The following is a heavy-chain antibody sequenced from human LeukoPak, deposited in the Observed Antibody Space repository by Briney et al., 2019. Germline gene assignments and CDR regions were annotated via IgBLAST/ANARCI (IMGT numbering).Heavy chain of an antibody. J-gene: IGHJ5*02. V-gene: IGHV4-34*01. CDR1: GGSISSYY. CDR2: INHSGST. D-gene: IGHD3-9*01. Sequence: SETLSLTCTVSGGSISSYYWSWIRQPPGKGPEWIGEINHSGSTNYNPSLKSRVTISVDTSKNQFSLKLSSVTAADTAVYYCARGRIVDGLRYFDWLLSGNWFDPWGQGTLVTVSS. CDR3: ARGRIVDGLRYFDWLLSGNWFDP.